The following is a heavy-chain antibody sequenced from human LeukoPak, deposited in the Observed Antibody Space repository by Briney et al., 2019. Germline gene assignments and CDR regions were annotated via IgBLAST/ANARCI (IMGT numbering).Heavy chain of an antibody. Sequence: GASVKVSCKASGYTFTSYDINWVRQATGQGLEWMGWMNPNSANTGYAQKFQGRVTMTRNTSISTAYMELSSLRSEDTAVYYCARAYGSGTEDAFDIWGQGTMVTVSS. CDR2: MNPNSANT. V-gene: IGHV1-8*01. CDR1: GYTFTSYD. CDR3: ARAYGSGTEDAFDI. D-gene: IGHD3-10*01. J-gene: IGHJ3*02.